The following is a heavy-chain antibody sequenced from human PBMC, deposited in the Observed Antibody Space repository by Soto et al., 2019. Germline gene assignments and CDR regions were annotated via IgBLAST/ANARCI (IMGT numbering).Heavy chain of an antibody. CDR1: GFTFSSYA. D-gene: IGHD4-17*01. Sequence: QVQLLESGGGVVQPGRSLRLSCAASGFTFSSYAMHWVRQAPGKGLEWVAVISYDGSNKYYADSVKGRFTISRDNSKNTLYLQMNSLRAEDTAVYYCARAWDYGDYVFNYWGQGTLVTVSS. J-gene: IGHJ4*02. CDR3: ARAWDYGDYVFNY. V-gene: IGHV3-30-3*01. CDR2: ISYDGSNK.